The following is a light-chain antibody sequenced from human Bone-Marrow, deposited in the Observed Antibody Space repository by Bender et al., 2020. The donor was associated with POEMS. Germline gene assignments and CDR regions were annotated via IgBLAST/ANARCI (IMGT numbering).Light chain of an antibody. Sequence: QSALTQPASVSGSPGQSITIPCAGTSDDVGKYNVVSWYQQHPGKAPKLMIYEDNERPSGVSYRFSGSKSGNTASLTISGLQPEDECDYYCCSYADSSTYVFGTGTKVTVL. V-gene: IGLV2-23*01. CDR2: EDN. CDR1: SDDVGKYNV. CDR3: CSYADSSTYV. J-gene: IGLJ1*01.